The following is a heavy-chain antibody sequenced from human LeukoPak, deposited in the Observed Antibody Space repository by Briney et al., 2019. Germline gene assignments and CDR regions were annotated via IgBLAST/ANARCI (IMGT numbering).Heavy chain of an antibody. J-gene: IGHJ4*02. CDR2: IWTSSSGI. D-gene: IGHD3-10*02. CDR1: GFTFSSHA. Sequence: GGSLRLSCAASGFTFSSHAINWVRQAPGKGLEWVSHIWTSSSGIYYADSVKGRFTISRDNAKNSLYLQMNSLRDEDTAVYYDARDENYVFDYWGQGTLVNVSS. V-gene: IGHV3-48*02. CDR3: ARDENYVFDY.